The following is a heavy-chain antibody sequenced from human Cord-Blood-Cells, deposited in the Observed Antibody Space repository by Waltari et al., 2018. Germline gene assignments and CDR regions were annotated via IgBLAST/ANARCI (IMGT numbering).Heavy chain of an antibody. CDR3: ARGGPLYYDILTGYFDY. Sequence: QVQLVQSGAEVKKPGASVKVSCKASGYTFTGYYMHWVRQAPGQGLEWMGWINPNSGGPNYAQKFKGRITRTRDTSISTAYMELSRLRADDTAVYYCARGGPLYYDILTGYFDYWGQGTLVTVSS. CDR1: GYTFTGYY. V-gene: IGHV1-2*02. D-gene: IGHD3-9*01. J-gene: IGHJ4*02. CDR2: INPNSGGP.